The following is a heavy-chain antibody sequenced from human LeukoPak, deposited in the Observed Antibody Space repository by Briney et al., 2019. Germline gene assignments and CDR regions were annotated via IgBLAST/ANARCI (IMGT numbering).Heavy chain of an antibody. D-gene: IGHD3-10*01. CDR2: IYHSGST. V-gene: IGHV4-30-2*01. CDR1: GGSISSGGYS. J-gene: IGHJ6*04. CDR3: ARDSGMVRGEAYYYYGMDV. Sequence: SQTLSLTCAVSGGSISSGGYSWSWIRQPPGKGLEWIGYIYHSGSTYYNPSLKSRVTISVDRSKNQFSPKLGSVTAADTAVYYCARDSGMVRGEAYYYYGMDVWGKGTTVTVSS.